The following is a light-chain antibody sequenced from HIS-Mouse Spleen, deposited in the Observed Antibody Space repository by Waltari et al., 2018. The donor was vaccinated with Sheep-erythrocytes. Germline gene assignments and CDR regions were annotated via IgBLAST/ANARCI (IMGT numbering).Light chain of an antibody. Sequence: DIQMTQSPSSLSASVGHRVTITCRASQGISNYLAWYQQKPGKVPKLLIYAASTLQSGVPSRFSGSGSGTDFTLTISSLQPEDVATYYCQKYNSALTWTFGQGTKVEIK. V-gene: IGKV1-27*01. J-gene: IGKJ1*01. CDR3: QKYNSALTWT. CDR2: AAS. CDR1: QGISNY.